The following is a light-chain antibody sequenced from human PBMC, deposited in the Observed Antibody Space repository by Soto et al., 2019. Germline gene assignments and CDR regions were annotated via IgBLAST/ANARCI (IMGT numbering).Light chain of an antibody. J-gene: IGKJ1*01. CDR3: LQDYNYPWT. V-gene: IGKV1-5*03. Sequence: DIQMTESPSTLFGSVGDRVTITCWASQTISSWLAWYQQKPGKAPKLLIYKASTLKSGVPSRFSGSGSGTEFTLTISSLQPDDFATYYCLQDYNYPWTFGQGTKVDI. CDR2: KAS. CDR1: QTISSW.